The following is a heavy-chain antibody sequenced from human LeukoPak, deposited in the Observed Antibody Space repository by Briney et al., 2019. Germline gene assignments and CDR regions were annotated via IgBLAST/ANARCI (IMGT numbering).Heavy chain of an antibody. J-gene: IGHJ4*02. D-gene: IGHD3-10*01. CDR3: ARAGSGTYYKGFDY. V-gene: IGHV4-61*02. CDR2: IYTSGRT. CDR1: GGSISSGSYY. Sequence: PSETLSLTCTVSGGSISSGSYYWSWIRQPAGKGLEWIGRIYTSGRTNYNPSLKSRVTISVDTSKNQFSLKLSSVTAADTAEYFCARAGSGTYYKGFDYWGQGTLVTVSS.